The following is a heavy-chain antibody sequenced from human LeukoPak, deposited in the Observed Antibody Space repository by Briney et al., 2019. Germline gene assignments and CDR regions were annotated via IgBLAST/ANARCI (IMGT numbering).Heavy chain of an antibody. J-gene: IGHJ3*02. CDR3: ARPVPNYYDSSGYAFDI. Sequence: PSETLSLTCAVYGGSFSGYYWSWIRQPPGKGLEWIGEINHSGSTNYNPSLKSRVTISVDTSKNQFSLKLSSVTAADTAVYYCARPVPNYYDSSGYAFDIWGQGTMVTVSS. V-gene: IGHV4-34*01. D-gene: IGHD3-22*01. CDR2: INHSGST. CDR1: GGSFSGYY.